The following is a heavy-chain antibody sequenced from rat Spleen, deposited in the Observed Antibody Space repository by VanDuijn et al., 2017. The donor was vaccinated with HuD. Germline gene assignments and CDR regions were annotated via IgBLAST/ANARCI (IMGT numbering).Heavy chain of an antibody. CDR3: ARHLRGYEVMDA. CDR1: GFTFSNYY. J-gene: IGHJ4*01. CDR2: INYDGSST. D-gene: IGHD1-11*01. Sequence: EVQLVESGGGLVQPGRSMKLSCAASGFTFSNYYMAWVRQAPTKGLEWVASINYDGSSTYYRDSVKGRFTISRDNAKSTLSLQMDSLRSEDTATYYCARHLRGYEVMDAWGQGASVTVSS. V-gene: IGHV5-25*01.